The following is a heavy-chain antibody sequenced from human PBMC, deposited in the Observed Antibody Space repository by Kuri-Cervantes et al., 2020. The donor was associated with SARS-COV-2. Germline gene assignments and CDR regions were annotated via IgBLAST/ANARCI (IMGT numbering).Heavy chain of an antibody. V-gene: IGHV3-49*03. Sequence: GESLKISCTTSAFTFDDYALAWFRQAPGKGLEWVGFIRSKAHGETTEYAASVKGRFSISRDDSESIAYLQMNSLETEDTAVYYCSRNFWAGYWPFDYWGQGTLVTVSS. J-gene: IGHJ4*02. D-gene: IGHD3/OR15-3a*01. CDR1: AFTFDDYA. CDR3: SRNFWAGYWPFDY. CDR2: IRSKAHGETT.